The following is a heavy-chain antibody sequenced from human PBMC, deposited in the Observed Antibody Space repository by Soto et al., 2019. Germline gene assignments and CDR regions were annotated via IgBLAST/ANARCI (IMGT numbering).Heavy chain of an antibody. V-gene: IGHV3-21*01. CDR3: ARDYYDSSGYYPVAPC. Sequence: GGSLRLSCAASGFTFSSYSMNWVRQAPGKGLEWVSSISSSSSYIYYADSVKGRFTISRDNAKNSLYLQMNSLRAEDTAVYYCARDYYDSSGYYPVAPCWGQAILVTVSS. CDR2: ISSSSSYI. J-gene: IGHJ4*02. D-gene: IGHD3-22*01. CDR1: GFTFSSYS.